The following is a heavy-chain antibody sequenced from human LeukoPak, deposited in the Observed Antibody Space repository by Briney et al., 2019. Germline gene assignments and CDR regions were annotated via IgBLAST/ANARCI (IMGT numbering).Heavy chain of an antibody. CDR3: AKSFSGGGPDSVDH. CDR1: GGSISSSSYY. J-gene: IGHJ4*02. D-gene: IGHD1-26*01. CDR2: IYHRGST. V-gene: IGHV4-39*07. Sequence: PSETLSLTCTVSGGSISSSSYYWGWIRQPPGKGLQWIGEIYHRGSTNYNPSLKSRVTISVDKSKNQFSLSLRSVTAADTAVYYCAKSFSGGGPDSVDHWGQGRLVTVSS.